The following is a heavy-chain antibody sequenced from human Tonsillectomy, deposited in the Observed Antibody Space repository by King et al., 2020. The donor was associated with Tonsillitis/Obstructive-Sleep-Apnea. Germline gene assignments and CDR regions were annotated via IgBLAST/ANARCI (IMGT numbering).Heavy chain of an antibody. CDR2: MYYSGRT. Sequence: LQLQESGPGLVKPSETLSLTCTVSGGSISSSSYYWGWIRQPPGKGLEWIGSMYYSGRTYYNPSLKSRVTISADTSKNQFSLKLSSVTAAGTAVYYCARLHHYYDSSGYYQFDSWGQGNLVTVSS. CDR3: ARLHHYYDSSGYYQFDS. J-gene: IGHJ4*02. D-gene: IGHD3-22*01. V-gene: IGHV4-39*01. CDR1: GGSISSSSYY.